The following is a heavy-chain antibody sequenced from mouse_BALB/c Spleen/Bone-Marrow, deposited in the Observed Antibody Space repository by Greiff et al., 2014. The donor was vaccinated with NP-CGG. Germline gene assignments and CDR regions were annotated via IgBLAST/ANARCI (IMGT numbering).Heavy chain of an antibody. CDR1: GFTFTSYV. CDR3: ARSEYFGSSYDY. V-gene: IGHV1-14*01. D-gene: IGHD1-1*01. CDR2: INPYNGGT. J-gene: IGHJ2*01. Sequence: VHVQQSGPELVKPGASVKMSCKASGFTFTSYVMHWMKQKPGQGLEWIGNINPYNGGTKYNETFKGKATLTSDKSSSTAYMDLSSLTSEDSAVYFCARSEYFGSSYDYWGQGTTLTVSP.